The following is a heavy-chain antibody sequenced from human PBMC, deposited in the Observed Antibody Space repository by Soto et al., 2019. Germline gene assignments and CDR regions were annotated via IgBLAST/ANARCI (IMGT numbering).Heavy chain of an antibody. CDR2: ISAYSGNT. CDR1: GYTFTSYG. J-gene: IGHJ4*02. V-gene: IGHV1-18*01. D-gene: IGHD7-27*01. CDR3: GRSPRNWGFDY. Sequence: ASVKVSCKASGYTFTSYGISWVRQAPGQGLQWMGWISAYSGNTGYAQKLQGRVTMTTDTSITTAYMELSSLRSEDTAVYYCGRSPRNWGFDYWGLGTLVTVSS.